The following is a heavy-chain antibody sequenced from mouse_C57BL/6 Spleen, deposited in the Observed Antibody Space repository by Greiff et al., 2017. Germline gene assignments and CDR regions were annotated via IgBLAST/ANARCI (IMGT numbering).Heavy chain of an antibody. Sequence: VQLQQSGPGMVKPSQSLSLPCTVTGYSITSGYDWHWIRHFPGNKLEWMGNISDSGSTNYNPSLKSRISITQDTSKNHFVLKLNSVTTEDTSTYYCARGVNHAMDYWGQGTSVTVSS. V-gene: IGHV3-1*01. D-gene: IGHD2-2*01. CDR3: ARGVNHAMDY. J-gene: IGHJ4*01. CDR2: ISDSGST. CDR1: GYSITSGYD.